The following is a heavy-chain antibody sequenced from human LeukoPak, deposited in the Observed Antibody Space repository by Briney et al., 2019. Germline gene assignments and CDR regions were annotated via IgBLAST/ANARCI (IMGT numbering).Heavy chain of an antibody. D-gene: IGHD6-6*01. V-gene: IGHV1-2*02. J-gene: IGHJ4*02. CDR1: GGTFSSYA. CDR2: INPNSGGT. CDR3: ARALEYSSSHTSFY. Sequence: GSSVKVSCKASGGTFSSYAISWVRQAPGQGLEWMGGINPNSGGTNYAQKFQGRVTMTRDTSISTAYMELSRLRSDDTAVYYCARALEYSSSHTSFYWGQGTLVTVSS.